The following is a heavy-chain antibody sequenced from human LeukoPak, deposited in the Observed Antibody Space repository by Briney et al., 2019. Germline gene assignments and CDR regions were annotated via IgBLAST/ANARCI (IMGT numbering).Heavy chain of an antibody. V-gene: IGHV1-69*06. CDR1: VGTFSSYA. J-gene: IGHJ6*03. D-gene: IGHD2-15*01. CDR2: TIPIFGTA. CDR3: ARERGGFPYYYYYMDV. Sequence: ASVKVSCKASVGTFSSYAISWVRQAPGQGLEWRGGTIPIFGTANYAQKFKGRVTITADKSTSTAYMELSSLRSEDTAVYYCARERGGFPYYYYYMDVWGKGTTVTVSS.